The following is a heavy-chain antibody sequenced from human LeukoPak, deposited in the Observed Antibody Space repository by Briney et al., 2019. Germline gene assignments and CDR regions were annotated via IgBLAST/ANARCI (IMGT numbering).Heavy chain of an antibody. V-gene: IGHV4-4*02. CDR1: GASISSSIW. D-gene: IGHD6-19*01. CDR3: ARPIAGSSVWRSFDY. Sequence: PSGTLSLTCAVSGASISSSIWWTWVRQPPGKGLEWIGEIYHSGSTNYNPSLKGRVTISEDNSKNQFSLQLSSVTAADTAVYYCARPIAGSSVWRSFDYWGQGTLVTVSS. J-gene: IGHJ4*02. CDR2: IYHSGST.